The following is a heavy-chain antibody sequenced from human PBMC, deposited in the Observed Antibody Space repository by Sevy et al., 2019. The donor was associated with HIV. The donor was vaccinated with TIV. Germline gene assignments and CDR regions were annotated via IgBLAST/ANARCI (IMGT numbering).Heavy chain of an antibody. Sequence: GGSLRLSCTASGFTISDYYMSWIRQAPGKGLEWVSYISGLSNYVNYADSVKGRFSISRDNVKDSLYLQMNSLRADDTAVYFCARRAVNWDYFEYWGQGTLVTVSS. D-gene: IGHD3-16*01. CDR2: ISGLSNYV. V-gene: IGHV3-11*06. CDR1: GFTISDYY. J-gene: IGHJ4*02. CDR3: ARRAVNWDYFEY.